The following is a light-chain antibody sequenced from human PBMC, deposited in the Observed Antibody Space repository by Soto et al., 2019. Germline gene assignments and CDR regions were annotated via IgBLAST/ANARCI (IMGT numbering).Light chain of an antibody. J-gene: IGLJ2*01. Sequence: SYELTQPPSVSVAPGQTARITCGGTNIGSKSVHWYQQKSGQAPVLVVCDDSDRPSGIPERFSGSNSGNTATLTISRVEAGDEADYYCQVWDSSSDHVVFGGGTQLTVL. V-gene: IGLV3-21*02. CDR3: QVWDSSSDHVV. CDR1: NIGSKS. CDR2: DDS.